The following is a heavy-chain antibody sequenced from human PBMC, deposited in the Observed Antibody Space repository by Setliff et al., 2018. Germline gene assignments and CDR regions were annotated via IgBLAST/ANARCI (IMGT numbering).Heavy chain of an antibody. J-gene: IGHJ6*03. Sequence: GGSLRLSCAASGFTFSDYYMSWIRQAPGKGLEWVSYISSSGSTIYYADSVKGRFTISRDNAKNPLYLQMNSLRAEDTAVYYCARDHGTVPGVDYMDVWGKGTTVTVSS. CDR2: ISSSGSTI. CDR1: GFTFSDYY. V-gene: IGHV3-11*04. CDR3: ARDHGTVPGVDYMDV. D-gene: IGHD1-1*01.